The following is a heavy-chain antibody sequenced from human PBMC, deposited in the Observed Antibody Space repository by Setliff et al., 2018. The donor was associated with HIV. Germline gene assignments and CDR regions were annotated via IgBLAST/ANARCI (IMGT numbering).Heavy chain of an antibody. CDR2: ITPMFDTT. Sequence: SVKVSCKASGGTLNNYVIAWVRQAPGQGLEWMGRITPMFDTTNYEQKFRGRVTFSADESTNTAHMDVTNLRPEDTAVYYCARGPIDDSRYFDYWGQGTLVTVS. D-gene: IGHD2-15*01. CDR1: GGTLNNYV. J-gene: IGHJ4*02. V-gene: IGHV1-69*13. CDR3: ARGPIDDSRYFDY.